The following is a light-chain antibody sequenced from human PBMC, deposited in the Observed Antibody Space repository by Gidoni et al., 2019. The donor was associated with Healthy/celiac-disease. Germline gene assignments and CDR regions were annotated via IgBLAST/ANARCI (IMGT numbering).Light chain of an antibody. J-gene: IGKJ1*01. V-gene: IGKV3-20*01. CDR1: QSVSSSY. Sequence: EIVLTQSPGTLSLSPGERATLSCRASQSVSSSYLAWYQQKPGQGPRLLIYGASSRATGIPDFTLTISRLEPEDFAVYYCQQYGSSPRTFGQGTKVEIK. CDR2: GAS. CDR3: QQYGSSPRT.